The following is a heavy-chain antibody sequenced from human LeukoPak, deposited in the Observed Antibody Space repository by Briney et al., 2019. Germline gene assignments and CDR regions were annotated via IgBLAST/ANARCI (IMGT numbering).Heavy chain of an antibody. CDR1: GYTFTSYA. V-gene: IGHV7-4-1*02. CDR3: ARAGYCSSTSCYRLFWGIDWFDP. J-gene: IGHJ5*02. Sequence: GASVKVSCKASGYTFTSYAMNWVRQAPGQGLEWMGWINTNTGNPTYAQGFTGRLVFSLDTSVSTAYLQISSLKAEDTAVYYCARAGYCSSTSCYRLFWGIDWFDPWGQGTLVTVSS. D-gene: IGHD2-2*01. CDR2: INTNTGNP.